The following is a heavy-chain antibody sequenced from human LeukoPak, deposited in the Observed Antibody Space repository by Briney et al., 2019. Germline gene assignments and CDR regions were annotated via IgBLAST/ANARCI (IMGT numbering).Heavy chain of an antibody. V-gene: IGHV1-69*13. D-gene: IGHD2-15*01. CDR2: IIPIFGTA. CDR3: ARGSVFRGQRLKVVAATNYYYYGMDV. J-gene: IGHJ6*04. CDR1: GGTFSGYA. Sequence: GASVKVSCKASGGTFSGYAINWVRQAPGQGLEWMGGIIPIFGTANYAQKFQGRVTITADESTSTAYMELSSLGSEDTAVYYCARGSVFRGQRLKVVAATNYYYYGMDVWGKGTTVTVSS.